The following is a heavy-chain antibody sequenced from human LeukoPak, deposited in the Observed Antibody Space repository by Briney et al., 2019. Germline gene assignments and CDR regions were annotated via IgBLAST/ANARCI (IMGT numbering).Heavy chain of an antibody. V-gene: IGHV1-69*06. CDR2: IIPIFGTA. J-gene: IGHJ4*02. CDR3: AKSSEGLRILTGYYPSDY. Sequence: SVKVSCKASGGTFSSYAISWVRQAPGQGLEWMGEIIPIFGTANYAQKFQGRVTITADKSTSTAYMELSSLRSEDTAVYYCAKSSEGLRILTGYYPSDYWGQGTLVTVSS. CDR1: GGTFSSYA. D-gene: IGHD3-9*01.